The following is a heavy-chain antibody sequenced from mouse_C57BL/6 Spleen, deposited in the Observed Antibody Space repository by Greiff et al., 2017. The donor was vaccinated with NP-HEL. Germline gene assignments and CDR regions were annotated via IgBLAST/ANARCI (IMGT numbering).Heavy chain of an antibody. V-gene: IGHV1-62-2*01. CDR3: ARHEEAYYGSSDYFDY. CDR2: FYPGSGSI. D-gene: IGHD1-1*01. CDR1: GYTFTEYT. J-gene: IGHJ2*01. Sequence: VMLVESGAELVKPGASVKLSCKASGYTFTEYTIHWVKQRSGQGLEWIGWFYPGSGSIKYNEKFKDKATLTADKSSSTVYMELSRLTSEDSAVYFCARHEEAYYGSSDYFDYWGQGTTLTVSS.